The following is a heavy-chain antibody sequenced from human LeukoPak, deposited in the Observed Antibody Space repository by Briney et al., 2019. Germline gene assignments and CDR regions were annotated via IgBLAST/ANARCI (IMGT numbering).Heavy chain of an antibody. CDR3: ARGGYSYGGYYYYMDV. Sequence: GGSLRLSCAASGFTFSSYAMSWVRQAPGKGLEWVSDISGSGGSTYYADSVKGRFTISRDNSKNTLYLQMNSLRAEDTAVYYCARGGYSYGGYYYYMDVWGKGTTVTVSS. CDR2: ISGSGGST. CDR1: GFTFSSYA. V-gene: IGHV3-23*01. D-gene: IGHD5-18*01. J-gene: IGHJ6*03.